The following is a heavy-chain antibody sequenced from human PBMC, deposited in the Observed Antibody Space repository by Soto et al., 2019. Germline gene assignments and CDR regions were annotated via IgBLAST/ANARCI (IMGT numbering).Heavy chain of an antibody. Sequence: GGSLRLSCAASGFTFGDYAMHWFRQVPGKGLEWVSGFKWNSGDVGYADSVKGRFTISRDNAKNSLYLQMNSLRPEDTAVYYCAKDRSSGSPYYGMDFWGQGTMVTVSS. V-gene: IGHV3-9*01. CDR2: FKWNSGDV. J-gene: IGHJ6*02. CDR3: AKDRSSGSPYYGMDF. D-gene: IGHD3-10*01. CDR1: GFTFGDYA.